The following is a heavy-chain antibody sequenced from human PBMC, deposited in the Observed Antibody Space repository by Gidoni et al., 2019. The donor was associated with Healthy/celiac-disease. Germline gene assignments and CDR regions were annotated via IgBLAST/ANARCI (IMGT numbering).Heavy chain of an antibody. CDR3: ARDTYEYSSSSGIYYFDY. CDR1: GFTFSSYS. CDR2: ISSSSSYI. D-gene: IGHD6-6*01. Sequence: EVQLVESGGGLVKPGGSLRLSCAASGFTFSSYSMNWVRQAPGKGLEWVSSISSSSSYIYYADSVKGRFTISRDNAKNSLYLQMNSLRAEDTAVYYCARDTYEYSSSSGIYYFDYWGQGTLVTVSS. V-gene: IGHV3-21*01. J-gene: IGHJ4*02.